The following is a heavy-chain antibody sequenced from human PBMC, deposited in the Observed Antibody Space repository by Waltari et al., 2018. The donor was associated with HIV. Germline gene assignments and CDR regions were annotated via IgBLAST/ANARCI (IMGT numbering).Heavy chain of an antibody. D-gene: IGHD2-8*01. CDR1: GFTFSLYC. CDR3: ARMGLMMYAIGAFDI. V-gene: IGHV3-7*01. J-gene: IGHJ3*02. CDR2: IKQDGSEK. Sequence: EVQLVESGGGLVQPGGSLRLPCAASGFTFSLYCMSWVRQAPGKGLEWVANIKQDGSEKHYVDSVKGRFTISRDNAKKSLYLQMNSLRAEDTAVYYCARMGLMMYAIGAFDIWGQGTMVTVSS.